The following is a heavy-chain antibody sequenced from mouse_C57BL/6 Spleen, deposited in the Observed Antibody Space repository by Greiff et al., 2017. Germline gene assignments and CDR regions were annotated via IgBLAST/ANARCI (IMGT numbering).Heavy chain of an antibody. V-gene: IGHV3-6*01. CDR1: GYSITSGYY. J-gene: IGHJ4*01. CDR2: ISYDGSN. CDR3: ARGPSFYAMDY. Sequence: EVQLQESGPGLVKPSQSLSLTCSVTGYSITSGYYWNCIRQFPGNKLEWMGYISYDGSNNYNPSLKNRISITRDTSRNQFFLTLNSVTTEDTATYYCARGPSFYAMDYWGQGTSVTVSS.